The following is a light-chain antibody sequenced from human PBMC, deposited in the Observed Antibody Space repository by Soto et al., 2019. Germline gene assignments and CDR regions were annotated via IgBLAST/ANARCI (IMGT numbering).Light chain of an antibody. Sequence: DIQMTQSPSSLSPSVGDRVTITCRASRSISDWLAWYQQKPGKAPELLIFDASNLKSGVSSRFSRSGSGTEFTLTISRLQPDDVATYYCLQYSSHSWTFGQGNKVEIX. J-gene: IGKJ1*01. CDR2: DAS. CDR3: LQYSSHSWT. V-gene: IGKV1-5*01. CDR1: RSISDW.